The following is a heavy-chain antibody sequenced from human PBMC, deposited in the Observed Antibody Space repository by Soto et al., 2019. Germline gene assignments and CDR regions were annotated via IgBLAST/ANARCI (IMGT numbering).Heavy chain of an antibody. D-gene: IGHD7-27*01. CDR3: TRGRSRTTYWGLFDS. CDR1: GFTFSDNW. V-gene: IGHV3-74*01. Sequence: EVKVVESGGGLVQPGGSLRLSCAASGFTFSDNWMHWVRQPPGKGPVWVSRISGDASSTSYADSVKCRFTISRDSAKNTVYLKKDSLRVEDTAVYYCTRGRSRTTYWGLFDSWGQGTLVTVSS. J-gene: IGHJ4*02. CDR2: ISGDASST.